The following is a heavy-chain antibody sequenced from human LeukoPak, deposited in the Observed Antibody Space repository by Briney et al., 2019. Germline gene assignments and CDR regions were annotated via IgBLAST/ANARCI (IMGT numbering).Heavy chain of an antibody. CDR3: TTRVMITFGGVIDPNY. J-gene: IGHJ4*02. CDR1: GFTFSNAW. Sequence: GGSLRLSCAASGFTFSNAWMSWVRQAPGKGLEWVGRIKGKTDGGTTDYAAPVKGRFTISRDDSKNTLYLQMNSLKTEDTAVYYCTTRVMITFGGVIDPNYWGQGTLVTVSS. D-gene: IGHD3-16*02. V-gene: IGHV3-15*01. CDR2: IKGKTDGGTT.